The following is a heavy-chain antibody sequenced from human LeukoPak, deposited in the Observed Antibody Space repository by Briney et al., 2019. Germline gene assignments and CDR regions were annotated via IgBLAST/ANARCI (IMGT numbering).Heavy chain of an antibody. J-gene: IGHJ4*02. D-gene: IGHD3-3*01. V-gene: IGHV1-69*08. CDR3: ARDLGTIFGEVD. CDR1: GGTFDSLT. CDR2: IIPAIGPP. Sequence: SVKVSCKASGGTFDSLTFSWVRQAPGQGLEWMGWIIPAIGPPNYSQKFQDRVTITADKSTNTVYMELSSLRSEDTAVYYCARDLGTIFGEVDWGQGTLVTVSS.